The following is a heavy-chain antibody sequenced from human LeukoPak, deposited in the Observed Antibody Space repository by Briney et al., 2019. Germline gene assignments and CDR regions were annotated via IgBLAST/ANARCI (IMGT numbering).Heavy chain of an antibody. CDR1: GGSISSSAYH. D-gene: IGHD5-18*01. V-gene: IGHV4-39*07. CDR2: IYHSGST. Sequence: SETLSLTCTVSGGSISSSAYHWGWIRQPPGKGLEWIGSIYHSGSTYCNPSLKSRVTISVDTSKNQFSLKLSSVTAADTAVYYCATAYYSYGSFGYWGQGTLVTVSS. J-gene: IGHJ4*02. CDR3: ATAYYSYGSFGY.